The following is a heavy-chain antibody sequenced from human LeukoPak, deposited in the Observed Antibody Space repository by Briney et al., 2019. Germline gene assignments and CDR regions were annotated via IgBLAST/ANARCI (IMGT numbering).Heavy chain of an antibody. J-gene: IGHJ4*02. CDR2: ISGSGGST. Sequence: GGSLRLSCAASGVTFSSYAMSWVRQAPRQGLEWVSVISGSGGSTYYADSVKGRFTISRDNSKNTLYLQMNSLRAEDTAVYYCAKGRTVVPDYFDYWGQGTLVTVSS. CDR3: AKGRTVVPDYFDY. CDR1: GVTFSSYA. V-gene: IGHV3-23*01. D-gene: IGHD3-22*01.